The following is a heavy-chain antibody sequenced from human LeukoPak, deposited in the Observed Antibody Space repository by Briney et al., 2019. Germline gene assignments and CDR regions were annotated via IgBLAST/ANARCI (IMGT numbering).Heavy chain of an antibody. D-gene: IGHD1-20*01. CDR2: IYYSGST. V-gene: IGHV4-39*07. CDR1: GFTFSSYS. J-gene: IGHJ4*02. Sequence: GSLRLSCAASGFTFSSYSMNWIRQPPGKGLEWIGSIYYSGSTYYNPSLKSRVTISVDTSKNQFSLKLSSVTAADTAVYYCARNAPLTGTTDYWGQGTLVTVSS. CDR3: ARNAPLTGTTDY.